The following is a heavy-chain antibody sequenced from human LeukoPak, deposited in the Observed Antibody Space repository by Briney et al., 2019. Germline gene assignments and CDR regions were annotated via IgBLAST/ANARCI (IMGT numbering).Heavy chain of an antibody. CDR2: TSSSSSYT. CDR3: ARSHQLSY. V-gene: IGHV3-11*03. Sequence: GGSLRLSCAASGFTFSDSYMSWIRQAPGKGLEWVSYTSSSSSYTNYADPLKGRFTISRDNAKNSLFLQMNSLRAEDTAVYYCARSHQLSYWGQGTLVTVSS. CDR1: GFTFSDSY. D-gene: IGHD1-1*01. J-gene: IGHJ4*02.